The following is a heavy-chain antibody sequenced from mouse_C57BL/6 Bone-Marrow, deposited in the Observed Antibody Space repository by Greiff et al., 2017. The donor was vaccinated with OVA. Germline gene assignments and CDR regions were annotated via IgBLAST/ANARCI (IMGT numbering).Heavy chain of an antibody. J-gene: IGHJ2*01. CDR3: TFWGLYFDS. Sequence: VHVKQSGAELVRPGASVKLSCTASGFNIKDDYMHWVKQRPEQGLEWIGWIDPENGDTEYASKFQGKATITADTSSNTAYLQLSSLTSEDTAVYYFTFWGLYFDSWGQGTTLTVSS. D-gene: IGHD4-1*01. V-gene: IGHV14-4*01. CDR2: IDPENGDT. CDR1: GFNIKDDY.